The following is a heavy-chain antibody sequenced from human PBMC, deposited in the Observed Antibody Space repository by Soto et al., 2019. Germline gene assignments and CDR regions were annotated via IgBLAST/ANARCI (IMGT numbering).Heavy chain of an antibody. V-gene: IGHV1-2*04. CDR2: INPNSGGT. Sequence: QVQLVQPGAEVKKPGASVKVSCKASGYTFTGYYMHWVRQAPGQGLEWMGWINPNSGGTNYAQKFQGWVTMTRDTSISTAYMELSRLRSDDTALYYCARDPVPYVSGWFDPWGQGTLVTVSS. J-gene: IGHJ5*02. D-gene: IGHD3-16*01. CDR1: GYTFTGYY. CDR3: ARDPVPYVSGWFDP.